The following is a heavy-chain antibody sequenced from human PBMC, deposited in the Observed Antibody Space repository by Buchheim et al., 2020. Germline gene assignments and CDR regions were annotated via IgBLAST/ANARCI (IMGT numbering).Heavy chain of an antibody. V-gene: IGHV4-30-4*01. CDR3: AKKSGYDFGGRWSFDY. CDR1: GGSISSGDYY. Sequence: QVQLQESGPGLVKPSQTLSLTCTVSGGSISSGDYYWSWIRQPPGKGLEWIGYIYYSGSTYYNPSLKSRVTRSVDTSKKQFYLKLSSVTAADTAVYYCAKKSGYDFGGRWSFDYWGQGTL. D-gene: IGHD5-12*01. J-gene: IGHJ4*02. CDR2: IYYSGST.